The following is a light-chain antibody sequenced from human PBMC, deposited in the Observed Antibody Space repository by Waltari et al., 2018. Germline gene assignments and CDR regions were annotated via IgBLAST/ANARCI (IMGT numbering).Light chain of an antibody. CDR3: LLYCGYLQLV. Sequence: QTVVTQEPSLTVSPGGTATLTCASSTGAVTSGNYPNRFQKKVGQAPRALIYSTSNKHSWTPARFSGSLLGGKAALTLSNVLPEDEAEYYCLLYCGYLQLVFGGGTKLTVL. CDR2: STS. CDR1: TGAVTSGNY. J-gene: IGLJ2*01. V-gene: IGLV7-43*01.